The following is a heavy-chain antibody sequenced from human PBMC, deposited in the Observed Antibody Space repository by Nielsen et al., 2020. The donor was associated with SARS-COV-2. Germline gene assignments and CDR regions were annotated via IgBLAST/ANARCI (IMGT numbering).Heavy chain of an antibody. CDR1: GYTFTSYD. J-gene: IGHJ6*02. D-gene: IGHD3-22*01. Sequence: ASVKVSCKASGYTFTSYDINWVRQATGQGLEWMGWMNPNSGNTGYAQKFQGRVTMTRNTSISTAYMELSSLRSEDTAVYYCARGQPRDYYDSSGLPGAYYGMDVWSQGTTVTVSS. CDR3: ARGQPRDYYDSSGLPGAYYGMDV. CDR2: MNPNSGNT. V-gene: IGHV1-8*01.